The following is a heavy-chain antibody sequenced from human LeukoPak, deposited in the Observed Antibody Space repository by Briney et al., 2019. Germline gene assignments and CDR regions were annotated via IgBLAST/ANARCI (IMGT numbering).Heavy chain of an antibody. J-gene: IGHJ4*02. CDR3: ARERITTTAFDY. D-gene: IGHD4-17*01. CDR1: GFTFTNYP. CDR2: ISGSGGNT. Sequence: LPGGSLRFSCAASGFTFTNYPMEWVRQAPGKGLEWISDISGSGGNTHYADSVKGRFTISRDNSKNALYLQMDSLRAEDTAIYYCARERITTTAFDYWGQGTLVTVSS. V-gene: IGHV3-23*01.